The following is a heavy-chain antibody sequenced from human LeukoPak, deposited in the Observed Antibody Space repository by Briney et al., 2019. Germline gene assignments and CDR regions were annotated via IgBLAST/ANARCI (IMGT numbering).Heavy chain of an antibody. Sequence: SVKVSCKASGGTFSSYAISWVRQAPGQGLEWMGRIIPILGIANYAQKFQGRVTITADKSTSTAYMELSSLRSEDTAVYYCATHSPYSGGWQNWFDPWGQGTLVTVSS. V-gene: IGHV1-69*04. D-gene: IGHD6-19*01. CDR3: ATHSPYSGGWQNWFDP. J-gene: IGHJ5*02. CDR1: GGTFSSYA. CDR2: IIPILGIA.